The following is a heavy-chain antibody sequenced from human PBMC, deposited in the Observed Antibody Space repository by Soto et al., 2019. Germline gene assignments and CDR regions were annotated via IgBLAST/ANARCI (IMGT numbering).Heavy chain of an antibody. Sequence: GGSLRLSCAASGFTFSSYSMNWVRQAPGKGLEWVSYISSSSSTIYYADSVKGRFTISRDNAKNSLYLQMNSLRAEDTAVYYCARIDPRSITIFGVVRYYYYYMDVWGKGTTVTVSS. V-gene: IGHV3-48*01. D-gene: IGHD3-3*01. J-gene: IGHJ6*03. CDR3: ARIDPRSITIFGVVRYYYYYMDV. CDR1: GFTFSSYS. CDR2: ISSSSSTI.